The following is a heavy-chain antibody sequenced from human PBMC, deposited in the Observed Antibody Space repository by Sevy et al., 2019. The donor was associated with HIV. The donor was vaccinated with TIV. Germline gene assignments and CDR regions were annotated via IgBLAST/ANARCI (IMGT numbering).Heavy chain of an antibody. Sequence: GGSLRLSCAATGFTFSNYAMHWVRQAPGKGMEWVAIIWSDGAYQYHGDSVKGRFTISRDNSKNKLYLQMNNVGVEDTAGYYCARGGYYYDNAAYYALDSWGQGTLVTVSS. D-gene: IGHD3-22*01. J-gene: IGHJ4*02. CDR2: IWSDGAYQ. CDR3: ARGGYYYDNAAYYALDS. CDR1: GFTFSNYA. V-gene: IGHV3-33*01.